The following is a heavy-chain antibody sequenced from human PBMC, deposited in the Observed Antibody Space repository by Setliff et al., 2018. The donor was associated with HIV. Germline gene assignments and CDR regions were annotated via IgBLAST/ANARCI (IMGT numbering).Heavy chain of an antibody. V-gene: IGHV3-23*01. J-gene: IGHJ4*02. CDR3: ARDVAVAGTEF. D-gene: IGHD6-19*01. CDR1: GFTFSTYA. Sequence: GGSLRLSCAASGFTFSTYAMSWVCQAPGKGLAWVSAISAGGGSTYYAYSVKGRFTISRDNSKNTLYLQMISLRAEDTAVYFCARDVAVAGTEFWGQGTQVTVSS. CDR2: ISAGGGST.